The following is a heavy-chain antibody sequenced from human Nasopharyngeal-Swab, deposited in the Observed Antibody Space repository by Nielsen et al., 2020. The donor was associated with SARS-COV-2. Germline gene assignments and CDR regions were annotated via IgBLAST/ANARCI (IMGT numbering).Heavy chain of an antibody. CDR2: IIPIFGTA. Sequence: SVKVSCKASGGTFSSYAISWVRQAPGQGLEWMGGIIPIFGTANYAQKFQGRVTITADESTSTAYMELSSLRSEDTAVYYCARGRKGAYYYDSSGYSNWFDPWGQGTLVTVSS. CDR1: GGTFSSYA. J-gene: IGHJ5*02. CDR3: ARGRKGAYYYDSSGYSNWFDP. D-gene: IGHD3-22*01. V-gene: IGHV1-69*13.